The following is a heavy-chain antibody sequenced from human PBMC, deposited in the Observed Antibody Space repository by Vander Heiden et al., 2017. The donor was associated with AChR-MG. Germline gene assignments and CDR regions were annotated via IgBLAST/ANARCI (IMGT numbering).Heavy chain of an antibody. D-gene: IGHD2-8*02. CDR3: ARGVLVVYAIPW. CDR2: IYYSGST. Sequence: QVQLQESGPGLVKPSETLSLTCTVSGCSVSSGSYYWSWIRQPPGKGLEWIGYIYYSGSTNYNPSLKSRVTISVDTSKNQFSLKLSSVTAADTAVYYCARGVLVVYAIPWWGQGTLVTVSS. CDR1: GCSVSSGSYY. V-gene: IGHV4-61*01. J-gene: IGHJ4*02.